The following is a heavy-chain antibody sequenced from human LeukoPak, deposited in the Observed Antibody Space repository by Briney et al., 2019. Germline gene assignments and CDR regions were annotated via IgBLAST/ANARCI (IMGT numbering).Heavy chain of an antibody. CDR1: GGTFSSYA. CDR2: IIPIFGTA. J-gene: IGHJ4*02. CDR3: AREGALGDSSGYFHYFDY. V-gene: IGHV1-69*06. D-gene: IGHD3-22*01. Sequence: SVKVSCKAPGGTFSSYAISWVRQAPGQGLEWMGRIIPIFGTANYAQKFQGRVTITADKSTSTAYMELSSLRSEDTAVYYCAREGALGDSSGYFHYFDYWGQGTLVTVSS.